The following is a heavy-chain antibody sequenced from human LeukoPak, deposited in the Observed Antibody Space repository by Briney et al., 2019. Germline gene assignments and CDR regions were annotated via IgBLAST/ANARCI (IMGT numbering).Heavy chain of an antibody. V-gene: IGHV3-48*03. Sequence: GGSLGLSCAASGFTFSSYEMNWVRQAPGKGLEWVSYISSSGSTIYYADSVKGRFTISRDNAKNSLYLQMNSLRAEDTAVYYCARGPLWGFDYWGQGTLVTVSS. D-gene: IGHD5-18*01. CDR1: GFTFSSYE. CDR2: ISSSGSTI. CDR3: ARGPLWGFDY. J-gene: IGHJ4*02.